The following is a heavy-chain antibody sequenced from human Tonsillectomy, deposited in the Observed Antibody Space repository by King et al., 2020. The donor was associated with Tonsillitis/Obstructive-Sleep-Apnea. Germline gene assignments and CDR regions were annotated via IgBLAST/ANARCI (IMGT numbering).Heavy chain of an antibody. CDR2: IYYSGST. CDR3: ARGKHDGDYDYYYYYGMDV. CDR1: GGSISSYY. D-gene: IGHD4-17*01. J-gene: IGHJ6*02. Sequence: VQLQESGPGLVKPSETLSLTCTVSGGSISSYYWSWIRQPPGKGLEWIGYIYYSGSTNYNPSLKSRVTISVDTSKNQFSLKLSSVTAADSAVYYCARGKHDGDYDYYYYYGMDVWGQGTTVTGSS. V-gene: IGHV4-59*01.